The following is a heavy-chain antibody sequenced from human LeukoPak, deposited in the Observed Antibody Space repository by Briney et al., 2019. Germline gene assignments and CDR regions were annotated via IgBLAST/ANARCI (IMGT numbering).Heavy chain of an antibody. CDR3: ARDYYDSSGVDY. CDR1: GFTFSSYS. CDR2: ISSSSSYT. D-gene: IGHD3-22*01. J-gene: IGHJ4*02. V-gene: IGHV3-21*01. Sequence: GGSLRLSCAASGFTFSSYSMNWVRQAPGKGLEWVSSISSSSSYTYYADSVKGRFTISRDNAKNSLYLQMNSLRAEDTAVYYCARDYYDSSGVDYWGQGTLVTVSS.